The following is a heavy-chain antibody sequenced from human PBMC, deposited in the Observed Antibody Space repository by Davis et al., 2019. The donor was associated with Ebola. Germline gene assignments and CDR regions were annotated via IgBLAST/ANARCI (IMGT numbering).Heavy chain of an antibody. CDR2: IRYDGSNK. V-gene: IGHV3-30*02. CDR3: ARDPYSSGWYNY. Sequence: PGGSLRLSCAASGFTFSSYGMHWVRQAPGKGLEWVAFIRYDGSNKYYADSVKGRFTISRDNSKNTLYLQMNSLRAEDTAVYYCARDPYSSGWYNYWGQGTLVTVSS. D-gene: IGHD6-19*01. CDR1: GFTFSSYG. J-gene: IGHJ4*02.